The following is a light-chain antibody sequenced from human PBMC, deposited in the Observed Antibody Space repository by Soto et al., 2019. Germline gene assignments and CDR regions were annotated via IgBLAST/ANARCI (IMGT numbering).Light chain of an antibody. CDR1: QSVSSD. Sequence: DIVVTQSPATLSVSPGERATLSCKASQSVSSDLAWYQQKPGQAPRLLIYGASTRATGIPARFSGSGSGTECTLTISSLQSEDFAVYYCQQYNNWPPLTFGRGTKVDIK. CDR3: QQYNNWPPLT. V-gene: IGKV3-15*01. J-gene: IGKJ4*01. CDR2: GAS.